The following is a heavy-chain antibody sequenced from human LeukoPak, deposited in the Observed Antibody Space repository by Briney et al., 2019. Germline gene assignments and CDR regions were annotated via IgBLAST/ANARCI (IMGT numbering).Heavy chain of an antibody. V-gene: IGHV1-2*02. D-gene: IGHD2-8*01. CDR2: INPDGGVT. CDR1: GYSFTGYY. J-gene: IGHJ6*03. CDR3: ARGPNHYYYMDV. Sequence: ASMKVSCKASGYSFTGYYIHWVRQAPGQGLEWMGWINPDGGVTKSAQNFQGRVTMTRDKSINTVYMELSGLTSDDTALYYCARGPNHYYYMDVWGKGTTVTVSS.